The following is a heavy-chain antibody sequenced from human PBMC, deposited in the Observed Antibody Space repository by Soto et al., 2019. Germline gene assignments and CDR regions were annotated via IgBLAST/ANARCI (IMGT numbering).Heavy chain of an antibody. CDR3: ARVLPPFET. Sequence: QVHLVQSGAEVKKPGASVKVSFKASGYTFTSYGISWVRQAPGHGLQWMGWINAYNGNTNYAQKLQGRVTMTTDTSTSTAYMGRRSLRSDDTAVQYCARVLPPFETWGPGTLVTVSS. CDR2: INAYNGNT. J-gene: IGHJ5*02. V-gene: IGHV1-18*01. CDR1: GYTFTSYG.